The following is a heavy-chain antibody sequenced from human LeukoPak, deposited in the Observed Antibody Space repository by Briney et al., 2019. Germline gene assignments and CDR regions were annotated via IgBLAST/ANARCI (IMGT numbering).Heavy chain of an antibody. D-gene: IGHD6-6*01. CDR3: AGDLVNWFDP. CDR1: GYTFNSYS. V-gene: IGHV1-18*01. CDR2: INAYNGNT. J-gene: IGHJ5*02. Sequence: GASVKVFCKASGYTFNSYSINWVRQAPGQGLEGMGWINAYNGNTNYAQKVQGRVTMTTDTSTSTAYMELRSLTSDDTAVYYFAGDLVNWFDPWGQGTLVTVSS.